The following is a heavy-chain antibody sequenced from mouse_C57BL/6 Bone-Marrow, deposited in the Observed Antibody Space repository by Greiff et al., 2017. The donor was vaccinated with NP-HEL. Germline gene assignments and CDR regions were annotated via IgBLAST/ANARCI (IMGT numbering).Heavy chain of an antibody. CDR1: GVTFTDYY. D-gene: IGHD1-1*01. J-gene: IGHJ1*03. CDR2: IRNKANGYTT. Sequence: AASGVTFTDYYMSWVRQPPGKALEWLGFIRNKANGYTTEYSASVKGRFTISRDNSQSILYLQMNALRAEDSATYYCARYKSSWYFDVWGTGTTVTVSS. V-gene: IGHV7-3*01. CDR3: ARYKSSWYFDV.